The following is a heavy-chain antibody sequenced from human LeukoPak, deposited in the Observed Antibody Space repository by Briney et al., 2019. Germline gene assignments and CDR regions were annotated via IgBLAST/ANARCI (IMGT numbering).Heavy chain of an antibody. CDR3: ARDRAPKTVASEVDAFDI. D-gene: IGHD4-23*01. CDR2: INAGNDNT. V-gene: IGHV1-3*03. Sequence: ASVKVSCKASGYTFTSYAIHWVRQAPGQRLEWMGWINAGNDNTEYSQEFQGGVTITRDTSASTAYMELSSLRLEDMAVYYCARDRAPKTVASEVDAFDIWGQGTMVPVSS. J-gene: IGHJ3*02. CDR1: GYTFTSYA.